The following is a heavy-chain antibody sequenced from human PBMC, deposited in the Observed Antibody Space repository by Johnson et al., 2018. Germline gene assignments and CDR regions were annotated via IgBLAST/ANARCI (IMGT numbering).Heavy chain of an antibody. CDR2: ISDSGNYR. Sequence: QLVQSGGGLVQPGGSLRLSCAASGFTFNSYAMSWVRQAPGKGLEWVPPISDSGNYRHYADSVKGRFTIYRDNSKNKRYLQMNSLRPEDTALSNCVKNRVVSGYNVGHDYHYMDVWVKGTPGTVSS. D-gene: IGHD5-24*01. J-gene: IGHJ6*03. CDR3: VKNRVVSGYNVGHDYHYMDV. V-gene: IGHV3-23*04. CDR1: GFTFNSYA.